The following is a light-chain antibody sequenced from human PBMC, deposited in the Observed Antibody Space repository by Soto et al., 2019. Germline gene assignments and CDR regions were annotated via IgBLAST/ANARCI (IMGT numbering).Light chain of an antibody. CDR3: QQSYSTPPI. Sequence: DIQMTQSPSSLSASVGDRVTITCRASQSISSYLNWYQQKPRKAPKLLIYAASSLQGGVPSRFSGSGSGTDFTLTISSLQPEDFATDYCQQSYSTPPIFGPGTKVDIK. V-gene: IGKV1-39*01. CDR2: AAS. CDR1: QSISSY. J-gene: IGKJ3*01.